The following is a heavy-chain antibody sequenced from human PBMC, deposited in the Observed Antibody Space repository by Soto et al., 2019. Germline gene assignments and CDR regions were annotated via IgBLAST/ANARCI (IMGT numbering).Heavy chain of an antibody. V-gene: IGHV4-59*08. CDR2: IYYSGST. CDR1: GGSISSYY. J-gene: IGHJ4*02. D-gene: IGHD1-7*01. CDR3: ARQVTPNYGGWYFDY. Sequence: QVQLQESGPGLVKPSETLSLTCTVSGGSISSYYWSWIRQPPGKGLEWIGYIYYSGSTNYNPSLKSRVTISVDTSKNQFSLKLSSVTAADTAVYYCARQVTPNYGGWYFDYWGQGTLVTVSS.